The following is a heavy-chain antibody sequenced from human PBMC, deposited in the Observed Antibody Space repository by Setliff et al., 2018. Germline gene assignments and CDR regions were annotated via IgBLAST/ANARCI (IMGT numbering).Heavy chain of an antibody. CDR3: VRPGGTTVVARHFDY. D-gene: IGHD2-15*01. Sequence: SETLSLTCRVSGGSISSGNYYWGLIRQPPGKGLEWVATIYYSGSTYSNPSLKSRLIISVDAPDNQFSVKLSSVTAADTATYYCVRPGGTTVVARHFDYWGSGILVTVSS. CDR1: GGSISSGNYY. CDR2: IYYSGST. V-gene: IGHV4-39*01. J-gene: IGHJ4*01.